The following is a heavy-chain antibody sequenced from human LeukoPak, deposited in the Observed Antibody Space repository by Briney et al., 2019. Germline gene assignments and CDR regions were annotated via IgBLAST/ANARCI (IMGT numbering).Heavy chain of an antibody. D-gene: IGHD1-26*01. CDR2: ISSSGSYI. CDR1: GCTFDEDA. CDR3: ARDSRQWVEQLPYGWFDL. V-gene: IGHV3-21*01. J-gene: IGHJ5*01. Sequence: GGSLRVSCAPCGCTFDEDAIHWGPHAQEKRLEWVSYISSSGSYIYYADSVKGRFTISRDNAKNSLYLQLGSLRAEDTAVYHCARDSRQWVEQLPYGWFDLWGQGTLVTVSP.